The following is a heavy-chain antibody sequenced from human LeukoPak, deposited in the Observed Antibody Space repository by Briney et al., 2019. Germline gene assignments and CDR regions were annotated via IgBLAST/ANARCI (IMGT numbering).Heavy chain of an antibody. D-gene: IGHD3-22*01. V-gene: IGHV3-48*03. CDR1: GFTFSSYE. Sequence: GGSLRLSCAASGFTFSSYEMNWVRQAPGKGLEWVSYISSSGSTIYYADSVKGRFTISRDNAKNSLYLQMNSLRAEDTAVYYCARDRTYYYDSNLWGQGALVTVSS. J-gene: IGHJ5*02. CDR3: ARDRTYYYDSNL. CDR2: ISSSGSTI.